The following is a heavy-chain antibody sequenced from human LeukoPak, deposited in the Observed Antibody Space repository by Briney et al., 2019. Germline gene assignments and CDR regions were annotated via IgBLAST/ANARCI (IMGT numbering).Heavy chain of an antibody. CDR2: MNPNSGNT. D-gene: IGHD6-19*01. CDR1: GYTFTSYD. Sequence: GASVKVSCKASGYTFTSYDINWVRQATGQGLEWMGWMNPNSGNTGYAQKFQGRVTMTRNTSISTAYMELSSLRSEDTAVYYCARGRTVVGTRANALHYWGQGTLVTVSS. J-gene: IGHJ4*02. V-gene: IGHV1-8*01. CDR3: ARGRTVVGTRANALHY.